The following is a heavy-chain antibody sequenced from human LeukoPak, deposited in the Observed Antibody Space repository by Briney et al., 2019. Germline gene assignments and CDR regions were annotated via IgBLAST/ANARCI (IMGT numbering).Heavy chain of an antibody. V-gene: IGHV3-23*01. CDR3: AMPSMVRGVMGWFDP. CDR2: ISGSGGST. J-gene: IGHJ5*02. Sequence: GGSLRLSCAASGFTFSSYAMSSVRPAPGEGLEWGSAISGSGGSTYYADSVKGRFPISRENSKNTLYLQMSSLRAEDTAVYYCAMPSMVRGVMGWFDPWGQGTLVTVSS. D-gene: IGHD3-10*01. CDR1: GFTFSSYA.